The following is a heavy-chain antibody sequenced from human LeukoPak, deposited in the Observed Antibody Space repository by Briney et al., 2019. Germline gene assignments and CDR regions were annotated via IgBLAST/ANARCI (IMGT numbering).Heavy chain of an antibody. Sequence: GGSLRLSCAASGFTFSSYAMSWVRQAPEKGLEWVSVIGGGGVTTFYADSVKGRFTISRDNSRTTLYLQMNSLRAEDTAVYYCAGDYYDSSGYYGDMYNWFDPWGQGTLVTVSS. CDR1: GFTFSSYA. J-gene: IGHJ5*02. V-gene: IGHV3-23*01. CDR2: IGGGGVTT. D-gene: IGHD3-22*01. CDR3: AGDYYDSSGYYGDMYNWFDP.